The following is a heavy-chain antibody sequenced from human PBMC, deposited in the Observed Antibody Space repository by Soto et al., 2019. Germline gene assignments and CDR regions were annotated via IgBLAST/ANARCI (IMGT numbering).Heavy chain of an antibody. CDR2: MNPNSGNT. CDR1: GYTFTSYD. D-gene: IGHD3-10*01. CDR3: ASRLGGSGSYYFDY. Sequence: QVQLVQSGAEVKKPGASVKVSCKASGYTFTSYDINWVRQATGQALEWMGWMNPNSGNTGYGQKFQGRVTMTRNTSISTAYMELSSLRSEDTAVYYCASRLGGSGSYYFDYWGQGTLVTVSS. V-gene: IGHV1-8*01. J-gene: IGHJ4*02.